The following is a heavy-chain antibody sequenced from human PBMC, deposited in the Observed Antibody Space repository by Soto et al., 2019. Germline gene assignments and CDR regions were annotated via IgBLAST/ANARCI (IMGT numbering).Heavy chain of an antibody. D-gene: IGHD3-10*01. CDR2: IYSTGTT. Sequence: EVQLVESGGGLIQPGGSLKLSCAASGFTVGNNYMSWVRQAPGKGLEWVSLIYSTGTTKYADSVKGRFTVSRDNAKNTVYLQRTSLRAEVTAVYYCAKDGRGSGSHYDSFGYWGQGTLVTVSS. CDR3: AKDGRGSGSHYDSFGY. V-gene: IGHV3-53*01. CDR1: GFTVGNNY. J-gene: IGHJ4*02.